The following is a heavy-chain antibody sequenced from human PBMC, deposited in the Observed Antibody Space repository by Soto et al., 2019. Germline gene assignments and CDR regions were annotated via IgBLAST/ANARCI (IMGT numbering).Heavy chain of an antibody. CDR2: ISSSSSTI. D-gene: IGHD3-9*01. J-gene: IGHJ4*02. CDR3: AKGGNILYRPLDY. Sequence: PGGSLRLSCAASGFTFSSYGMHWVRQAPGKGLEWVSYISSSSSTIYYADSVKGRFTISRDNAKNSLYLQMNSLRAEDTAEYFCAKGGNILYRPLDYWGQGTLVTVSS. V-gene: IGHV3-48*01. CDR1: GFTFSSYG.